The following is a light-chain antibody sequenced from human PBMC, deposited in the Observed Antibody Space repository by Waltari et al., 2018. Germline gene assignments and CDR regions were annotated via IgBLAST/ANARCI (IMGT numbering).Light chain of an antibody. Sequence: QSALTQPASVSGSPGPSITISCSGTDSDVGAYDFVSWYQQQPGKAPHLIIYEVSNRPSGISNRFSASKSGNTASLTISGLQAEDEADYYCSSYTTSSAPGVFGTGTRVTVL. CDR2: EVS. CDR3: SSYTTSSAPGV. CDR1: DSDVGAYDF. J-gene: IGLJ1*01. V-gene: IGLV2-14*01.